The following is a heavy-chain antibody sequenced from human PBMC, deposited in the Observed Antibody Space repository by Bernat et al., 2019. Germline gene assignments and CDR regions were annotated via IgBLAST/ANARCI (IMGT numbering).Heavy chain of an antibody. CDR1: GGTFSSYA. CDR3: TRGDQPAGRPLDMVVTAILDSYYYYGMDV. V-gene: IGHV1-69*01. D-gene: IGHD2-21*02. Sequence: QVQLVQSGAEVKKPGSSVKVSCKASGGTFSSYAISWVRQAPGQGLEWMGGIIPIFGTANYAQKFQGRAKITSDESTSTAYMEMSSLRSEETAVYYCTRGDQPAGRPLDMVVTAILDSYYYYGMDVWGQGTTVTVSS. J-gene: IGHJ6*02. CDR2: IIPIFGTA.